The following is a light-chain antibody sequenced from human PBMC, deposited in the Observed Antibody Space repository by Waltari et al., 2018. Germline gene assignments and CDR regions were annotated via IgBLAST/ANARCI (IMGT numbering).Light chain of an antibody. Sequence: DIVMTQSPLSLPVTPGEPASISCRSSQRLVFSDGNNYLDWYQQKPGQSPQLLVYEVSKRASGVPDRFSGSGSGTDFTLKISRVEAEDVGVYYCMQALQAPYTFGQGTKLEIK. J-gene: IGKJ2*01. CDR1: QRLVFSDGNNY. CDR3: MQALQAPYT. CDR2: EVS. V-gene: IGKV2-28*01.